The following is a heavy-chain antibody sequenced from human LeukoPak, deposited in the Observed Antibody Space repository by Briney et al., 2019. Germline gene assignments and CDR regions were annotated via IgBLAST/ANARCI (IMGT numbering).Heavy chain of an antibody. Sequence: GGSLRLSCAASGFTVSSNYMSWVRQAPGKGLEWVSVIYSGGRTYYADSVKGRFTISRDISKNTLYLQMNSLRAEDTAVYYCARVPPMVRGVYYFDYWGQGTLVTVSS. D-gene: IGHD3-10*01. CDR1: GFTVSSNY. CDR2: IYSGGRT. J-gene: IGHJ4*02. CDR3: ARVPPMVRGVYYFDY. V-gene: IGHV3-66*01.